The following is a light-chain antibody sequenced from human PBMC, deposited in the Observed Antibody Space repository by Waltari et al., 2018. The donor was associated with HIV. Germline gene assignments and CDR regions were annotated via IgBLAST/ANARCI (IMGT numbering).Light chain of an antibody. Sequence: EIVLTQSPGTLSLSPGERATLSCRASQSVSSSYLAWYQQKPGQAPRLLIYGASSRATGIPDRFSGSGSGTDFTLTISRLEPEDFAVYSCQQYGSSPYTFGQGTKLEIK. CDR3: QQYGSSPYT. J-gene: IGKJ2*01. CDR1: QSVSSSY. CDR2: GAS. V-gene: IGKV3-20*01.